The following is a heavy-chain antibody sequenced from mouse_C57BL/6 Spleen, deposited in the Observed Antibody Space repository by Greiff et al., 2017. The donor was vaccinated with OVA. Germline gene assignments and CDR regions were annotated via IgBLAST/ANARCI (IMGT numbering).Heavy chain of an antibody. D-gene: IGHD1-1*01. Sequence: VQLQQSGAELVKPGASVKLSCKASGYTFTSYWMQWVKQRPGQGLEWIGEIDPSDSYTNYNQKFKGKATLTVDTSSSTAYMQLSSLTSEDSAVYYCARTVVATDAMDYWGQGTSVTVSS. CDR3: ARTVVATDAMDY. V-gene: IGHV1-50*01. CDR2: IDPSDSYT. J-gene: IGHJ4*01. CDR1: GYTFTSYW.